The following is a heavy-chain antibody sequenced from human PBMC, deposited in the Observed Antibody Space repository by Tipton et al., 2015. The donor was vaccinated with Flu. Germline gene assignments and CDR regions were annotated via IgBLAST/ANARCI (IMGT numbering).Heavy chain of an antibody. Sequence: SLRLSCAASGFTFSSYDMHWVRQATGEGLQWVSGIDSAGDTYYLDSVKGRFTMSRDNAKNLLYLQMKSLRAGDTAVYFCARGPLTDSNWYNGMDVWGQGTTVTVSS. CDR3: ARGPLTDSNWYNGMDV. V-gene: IGHV3-13*01. CDR1: GFTFSSYD. CDR2: IDSAGDT. J-gene: IGHJ6*02. D-gene: IGHD6-13*01.